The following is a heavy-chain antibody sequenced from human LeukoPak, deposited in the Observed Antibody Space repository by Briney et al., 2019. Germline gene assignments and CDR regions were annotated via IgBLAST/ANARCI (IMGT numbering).Heavy chain of an antibody. J-gene: IGHJ4*02. CDR1: GGSIGSYC. V-gene: IGHV4-59*01. Sequence: KPSETLSLTCTVSGGSIGSYCWSWIRQPPGKGLEWIGYIYYTGSANYNPSLKSRVTISVDTSKNQFSLKLSSVTAADTAVYYCARQAVAGWGNYFDYWGQGTLVTVSS. D-gene: IGHD6-19*01. CDR3: ARQAVAGWGNYFDY. CDR2: IYYTGSA.